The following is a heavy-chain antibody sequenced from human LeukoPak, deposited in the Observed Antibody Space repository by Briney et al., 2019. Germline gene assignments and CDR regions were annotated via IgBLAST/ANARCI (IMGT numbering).Heavy chain of an antibody. J-gene: IGHJ4*02. CDR2: IWCDESNK. CDR3: ARVVAVAGTLDY. D-gene: IGHD6-19*01. Sequence: SGGSLRLSCAASRFTFSSYGMHWVRQAPGKGLEWVAVIWCDESNKYYADSVKGRFTISRDNSKNTLYLQMNSLRAEDTAVYYCARVVAVAGTLDYWGQGTLVTVSS. CDR1: RFTFSSYG. V-gene: IGHV3-33*01.